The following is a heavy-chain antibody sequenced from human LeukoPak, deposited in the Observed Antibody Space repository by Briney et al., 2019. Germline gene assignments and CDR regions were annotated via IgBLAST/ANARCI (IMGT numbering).Heavy chain of an antibody. D-gene: IGHD1-14*01. CDR3: ANPGGAGAFDI. V-gene: IGHV4-34*01. CDR2: INHSGST. CDR1: GGSFSGYY. Sequence: PSVTLSLTCAVYGGSFSGYYWSWIRQPPGKGLEWIGEINHSGSTSYNPSLKSRVTISVDTSKNQFSLKLSSVTAADTAVYYCANPGGAGAFDIWGQGTMVTVSS. J-gene: IGHJ3*02.